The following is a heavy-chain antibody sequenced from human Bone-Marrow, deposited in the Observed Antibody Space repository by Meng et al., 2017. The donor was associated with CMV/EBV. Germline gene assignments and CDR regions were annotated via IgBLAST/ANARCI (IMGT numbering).Heavy chain of an antibody. V-gene: IGHV4-39*07. J-gene: IGHJ5*02. Sequence: SCTVSGGSISGNSYYWGWIRQPPGKGLECIGSIHYSGDTHNNSSLKSRVTLSVDTSKNQFSLRLKSVTAADTAVYFCARYGTPGFDPWGQGRLVTVSS. CDR1: GGSISGNSYY. D-gene: IGHD1-1*01. CDR2: IHYSGDT. CDR3: ARYGTPGFDP.